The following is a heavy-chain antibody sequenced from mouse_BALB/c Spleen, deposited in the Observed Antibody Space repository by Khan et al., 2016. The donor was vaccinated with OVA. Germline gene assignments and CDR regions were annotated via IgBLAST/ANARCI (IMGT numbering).Heavy chain of an antibody. CDR3: ARRTTEYALDY. CDR1: GYTFTSHT. J-gene: IGHJ4*01. Sequence: QVRLQQSGAELVRPGASVKMSCKASGYTFTSHTMHWVKQRPGQGLEWIGYINPRSGYTQYNQKFNDKATLTADISSSTAYMQLSSLTSEDSAVYYCARRTTEYALDYWGQGTSVTVSS. D-gene: IGHD2-14*01. CDR2: INPRSGYT. V-gene: IGHV1-4*01.